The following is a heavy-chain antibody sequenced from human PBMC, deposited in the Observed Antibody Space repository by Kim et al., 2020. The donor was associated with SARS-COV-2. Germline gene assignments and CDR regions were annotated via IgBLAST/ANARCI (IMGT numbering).Heavy chain of an antibody. D-gene: IGHD2-21*01. Sequence: NYAPKFQGRVTVTRDTSINTAYMELTRLTSDDTAVYYFAREVQHSNSFDYWGQGTLVTVSS. J-gene: IGHJ4*02. CDR3: AREVQHSNSFDY. V-gene: IGHV1-2*02.